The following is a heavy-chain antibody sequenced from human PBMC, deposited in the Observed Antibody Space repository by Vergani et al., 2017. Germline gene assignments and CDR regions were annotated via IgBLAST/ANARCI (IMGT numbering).Heavy chain of an antibody. D-gene: IGHD3-16*02. CDR2: MNPNSGNT. Sequence: QVQLVQSGAEVKKPGASVKVSCKASGYTFTSYDINWVRQATGQGLEWMGWMNPNSGNTGYAQKFQGRVTMTRNTSISTAYMALSSLRSEDTAVYYCARSAYDYVWGSYRWGGSWFDPWGQGTLVTVSS. CDR3: ARSAYDYVWGSYRWGGSWFDP. J-gene: IGHJ5*02. V-gene: IGHV1-8*02. CDR1: GYTFTSYD.